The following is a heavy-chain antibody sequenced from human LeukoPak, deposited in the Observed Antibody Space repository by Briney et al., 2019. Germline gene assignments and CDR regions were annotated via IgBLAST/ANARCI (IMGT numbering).Heavy chain of an antibody. J-gene: IGHJ4*02. CDR3: ASLDY. CDR1: GFTFSIYW. Sequence: GGSLRLSCAASGFTFSIYWVHWVRHAPGKGLVWVSSINSDGSSTSYADSVKGRFTISRDNAKHTLYLQMNTLRAEDTAVYYCASLDYWGQGTPVTVSS. V-gene: IGHV3-74*01. CDR2: INSDGSST.